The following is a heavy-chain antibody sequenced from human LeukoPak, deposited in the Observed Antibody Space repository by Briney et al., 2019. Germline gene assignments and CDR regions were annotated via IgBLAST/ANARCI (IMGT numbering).Heavy chain of an antibody. CDR3: AGHCSSTSCYTG. V-gene: IGHV4-34*01. CDR1: GGSFSGYY. D-gene: IGHD2-2*02. J-gene: IGHJ4*02. Sequence: PSETLSLTCAVYGGSFSGYYWSWIRQPPGKGLEWIGEINHSGSTNYNPSLKSRVTISVDTSKNQFSLKLSSVTAADTAVYYCAGHCSSTSCYTGWGQGTLVTVSS. CDR2: INHSGST.